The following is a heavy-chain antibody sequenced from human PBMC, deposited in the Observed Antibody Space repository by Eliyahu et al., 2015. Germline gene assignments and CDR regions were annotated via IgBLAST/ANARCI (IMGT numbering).Heavy chain of an antibody. V-gene: IGHV4-4*07. CDR3: ARAVSNYGYTVXY. Sequence: QVHLQEXGPXLVKPSETLSXTCXVSGGPISSYYWSWIRQPAGKGLEWIGRIYTSGSTNYNPSLKSRVTMSVDTSKNQLSLKLNSVTAADTAVYYCARAVSNYGYTVXYWGQGTLVTVSS. CDR1: GGPISSYY. D-gene: IGHD5-18*01. CDR2: IYTSGST. J-gene: IGHJ4*02.